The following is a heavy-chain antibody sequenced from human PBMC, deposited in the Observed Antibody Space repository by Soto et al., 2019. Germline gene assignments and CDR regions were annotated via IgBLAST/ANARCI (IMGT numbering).Heavy chain of an antibody. D-gene: IGHD2-15*01. Sequence: KRKERVAVISYDGSNKYYSDSVKGRFTISRDNSKNTLYLKMNSLRAEDTAVYYFFFFQAEDGIRDVRQVSAFLLNRSSDL. J-gene: IGHJ2*01. V-gene: IGHV3-30*03. CDR2: ISYDGSNK. CDR3: FFFQAEDGIRDVRQVSAFLLNRSSDL.